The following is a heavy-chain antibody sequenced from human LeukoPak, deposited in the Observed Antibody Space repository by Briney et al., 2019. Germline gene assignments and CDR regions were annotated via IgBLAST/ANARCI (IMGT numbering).Heavy chain of an antibody. CDR2: ISYDGSNK. CDR1: GFTFSNYP. D-gene: IGHD6-19*01. J-gene: IGHJ3*02. Sequence: TGGSLRLSCAASGFTFSNYPMHWVRQAPGKGMEGVAVISYDGSNKYFADSVKGRFTISRDNSKNTLYLQMNSLSAEDTAVYYCAREGVQWLVNDAFDMWGQGTMVTVSS. CDR3: AREGVQWLVNDAFDM. V-gene: IGHV3-30*04.